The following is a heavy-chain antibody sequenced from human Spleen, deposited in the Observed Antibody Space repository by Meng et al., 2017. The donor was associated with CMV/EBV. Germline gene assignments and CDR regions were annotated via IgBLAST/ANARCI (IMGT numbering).Heavy chain of an antibody. CDR2: ISYDGNTK. Sequence: GGSLRLSCAASGFLFRSYPMHWVRQVPGKGLEWLTVISYDGNTKYYRDSVKGRFTISRDNSKSMVYLQMNSLRPEDTAVYYCARGHKGDDLGGQGTRVTVSS. D-gene: IGHD3-10*01. CDR3: ARGHKGDDL. CDR1: GFLFRSYP. J-gene: IGHJ5*02. V-gene: IGHV3-30-3*01.